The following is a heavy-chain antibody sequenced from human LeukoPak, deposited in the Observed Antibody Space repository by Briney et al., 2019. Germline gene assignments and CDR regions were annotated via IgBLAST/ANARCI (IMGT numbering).Heavy chain of an antibody. V-gene: IGHV4-34*01. CDR1: GGSFSGYF. J-gene: IGHJ4*02. CDR3: ASSFYYDSRDY. CDR2: ITRSGST. Sequence: PAETLSLTCVVYGGSFSGYFWSWIRQPPGKGLEWIGEITRSGSTNYIPPLKSRVSISIDTSKKKLSLRLTSVTAADSAVYYCASSFYYDSRDYWGQGTLVTVSS. D-gene: IGHD3-22*01.